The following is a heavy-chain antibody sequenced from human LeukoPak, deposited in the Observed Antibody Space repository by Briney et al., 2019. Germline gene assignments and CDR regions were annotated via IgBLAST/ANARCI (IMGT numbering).Heavy chain of an antibody. J-gene: IGHJ6*03. D-gene: IGHD5/OR15-5a*01. CDR3: ARGMSPPNYYYYMDV. V-gene: IGHV3-53*01. CDR1: GFTVSSNY. Sequence: GGSLRLSCAASGFTVSSNYMSWVRQAPGKGLEWVSVIYSGGSTYYAGSVKGRFTISRDNSKNTLYLQMNSLRAEDTAVYYCARGMSPPNYYYYMDVWGKGTTVTVSS. CDR2: IYSGGST.